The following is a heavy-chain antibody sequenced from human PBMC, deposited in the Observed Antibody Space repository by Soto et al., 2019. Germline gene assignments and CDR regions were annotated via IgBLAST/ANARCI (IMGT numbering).Heavy chain of an antibody. CDR3: AKDHDSLHAIAAAVSYGMDV. V-gene: IGHV3-30*18. Sequence: PGGSLRLSCAASGFTFSSYGMHWVRQAPGKGLEWVAVISYDGSNKYYADSVKGRFTISRDNSKNTLYLQMNSLRAEDTAVYYCAKDHDSLHAIAAAVSYGMDVWGQGTTVTVSS. CDR1: GFTFSSYG. J-gene: IGHJ6*02. D-gene: IGHD6-13*01. CDR2: ISYDGSNK.